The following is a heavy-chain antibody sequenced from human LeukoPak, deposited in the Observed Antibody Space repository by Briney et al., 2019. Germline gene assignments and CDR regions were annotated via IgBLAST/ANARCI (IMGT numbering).Heavy chain of an antibody. CDR2: IYYSGST. CDR3: ARATTGIVGATRFFDY. Sequence: SETLSLTCTVSGGSISSGGYYWSWIRLHPGKGLEWIGYIYYSGSTYYNPSLKSRVTISVDTSKNQFSLKLSSVTAADTAVYYCARATTGIVGATRFFDYWGQGTLVTVSS. V-gene: IGHV4-31*03. D-gene: IGHD1-26*01. J-gene: IGHJ4*02. CDR1: GGSISSGGYY.